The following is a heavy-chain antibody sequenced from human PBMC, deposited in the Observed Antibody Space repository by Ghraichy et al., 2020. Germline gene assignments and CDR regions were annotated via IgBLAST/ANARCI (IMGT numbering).Heavy chain of an antibody. D-gene: IGHD3-10*01. CDR1: GYTFTSYG. V-gene: IGHV1-18*01. J-gene: IGHJ3*02. CDR2: ISAYNGNT. CDR3: ARVRGGSYVGSGLSNAFDI. Sequence: ASVKVSCKASGYTFTSYGISWVRQAPGQGLEWMGWISAYNGNTNYAQKLQGRVTMTTDTSTSTAYMELRSLRSDDTAVYYCARVRGGSYVGSGLSNAFDIWGQGTMVTVSS.